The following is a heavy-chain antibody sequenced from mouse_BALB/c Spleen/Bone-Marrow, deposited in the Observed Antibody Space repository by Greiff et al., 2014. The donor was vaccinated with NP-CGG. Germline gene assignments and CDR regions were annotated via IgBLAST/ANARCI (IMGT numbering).Heavy chain of an antibody. CDR2: IYPGNSDT. CDR3: TRFGSSYDWYFDV. Sequence: EVQLQQSGTVLARPGASVKMSCKASGYSFTNYWLHWVKQRPGQGLEWIGAIYPGNSDTSYNQKFKGKAKLTAVTSASTAYMELSSQKNEVSAVYCCTRFGSSYDWYFDVWGAGTTVTVSS. CDR1: GYSFTNYW. J-gene: IGHJ1*01. D-gene: IGHD1-1*01. V-gene: IGHV1-5*01.